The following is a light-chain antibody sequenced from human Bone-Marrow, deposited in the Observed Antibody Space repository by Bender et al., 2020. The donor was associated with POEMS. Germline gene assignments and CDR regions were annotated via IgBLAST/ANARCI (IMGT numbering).Light chain of an antibody. Sequence: SYVLTQPPSVSVAPGGTASIACGENNIGGESVHWYQQKPGQSPVLIIYEDSKRPSGIPERFSGSTSGDTATLTISGTQPMDEADYYCQAWDRSTVIFGGGTKLSVL. CDR3: QAWDRSTVI. CDR1: NIGGES. V-gene: IGLV3-21*01. J-gene: IGLJ2*01. CDR2: EDS.